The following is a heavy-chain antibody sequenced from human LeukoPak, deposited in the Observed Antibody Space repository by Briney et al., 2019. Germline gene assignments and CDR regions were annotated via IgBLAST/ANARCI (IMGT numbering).Heavy chain of an antibody. CDR3: ARLYYGSGSYYGYYYYGMDV. CDR1: GGSISSYY. Sequence: SETLSLTCTVSGGSISSYYWSWIRQPPGKGLGWIGYIYYSGSTNYNPSLKSRVTISVDTSKNQFSLKLSSVTAADTAVYYCARLYYGSGSYYGYYYYGMDVWGQGTTVTVSS. V-gene: IGHV4-59*01. D-gene: IGHD3-10*01. CDR2: IYYSGST. J-gene: IGHJ6*02.